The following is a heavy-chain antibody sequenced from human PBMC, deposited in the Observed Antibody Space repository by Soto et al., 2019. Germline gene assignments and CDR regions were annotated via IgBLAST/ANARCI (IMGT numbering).Heavy chain of an antibody. D-gene: IGHD2-2*01. CDR3: ARDRRGIVVVPAANAWFDT. CDR2: ISAYNGNT. V-gene: IGHV1-18*04. J-gene: IGHJ5*02. Sequence: QVQLVQSGAEVKKPGASVKVSCKASGYTFTSYGISWVRQAPGQGLEWMGWISAYNGNTNYAQKLQGRVTMTTDTSTSTAYIELRSLRSDDTAVYYCARDRRGIVVVPAANAWFDTWGQGTLVTVSS. CDR1: GYTFTSYG.